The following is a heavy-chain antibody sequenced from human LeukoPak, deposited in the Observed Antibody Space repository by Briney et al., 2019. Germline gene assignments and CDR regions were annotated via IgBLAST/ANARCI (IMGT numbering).Heavy chain of an antibody. D-gene: IGHD6-19*01. CDR3: ATLSGWYSFDY. Sequence: GGSLRLSCVASGFTFNNFGMHWVRQAPGKGLEWVAFIRFDGSDKYYADSVRGRFTISRDNSKNTLYLQMNSLRAEDTAVYYCATLSGWYSFDYWGQGTLVTVSS. J-gene: IGHJ4*02. CDR2: IRFDGSDK. CDR1: GFTFNNFG. V-gene: IGHV3-30*02.